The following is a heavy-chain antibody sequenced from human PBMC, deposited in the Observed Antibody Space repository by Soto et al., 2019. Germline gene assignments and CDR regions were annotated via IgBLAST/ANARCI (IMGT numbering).Heavy chain of an antibody. V-gene: IGHV1-3*01. J-gene: IGHJ4*02. CDR1: GYTFTLHG. CDR3: ARATYYSGSGSRYYFDY. Sequence: QVQLVQSGAEVKKPGASVKVSCKASGYTFTLHGIHWVRQAPGQRLEWMGWINAGNENTRYSQSFQDRVTITRDTFASTAYMELRSLRSEDTAVYYCARATYYSGSGSRYYFDYWGQGTSVTVPS. CDR2: INAGNENT. D-gene: IGHD3-10*01.